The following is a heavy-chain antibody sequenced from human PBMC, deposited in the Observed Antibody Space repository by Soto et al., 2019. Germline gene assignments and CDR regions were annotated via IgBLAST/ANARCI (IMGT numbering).Heavy chain of an antibody. J-gene: IGHJ3*01. V-gene: IGHV2-5*02. CDR2: VYGDDDK. CDR3: ARNIFGGYVGAFDV. CDR1: GFSLTTSGVG. Sequence: QITLKESGPTLVKPTQTLTLTCTFSGFSLTTSGVGVGWIRQPPGKALEWLALVYGDDDKRYTPSFKSRLTITNDTSTHQVVFTMPTMDPVDTATYYCARNIFGGYVGAFDVWGQGTMVTVSS. D-gene: IGHD3-10*02.